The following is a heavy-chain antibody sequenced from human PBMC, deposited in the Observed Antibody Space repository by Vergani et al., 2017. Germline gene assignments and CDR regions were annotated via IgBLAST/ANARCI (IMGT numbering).Heavy chain of an antibody. CDR3: ASNDPVGATNY. D-gene: IGHD1-26*01. J-gene: IGHJ4*02. CDR1: GFTFSSYA. CDR2: ISYDGSNK. Sequence: QVQLVESGGGVVQPGRSLRLSCAASGFTFSSYAMHWVRQAPGKGLEWVAVISYDGSNKYYADSVKGRFTISRDNAKNTLYLQMNSLRSEDTAVYYCASNDPVGATNYWGQGTLVTVSS. V-gene: IGHV3-30*01.